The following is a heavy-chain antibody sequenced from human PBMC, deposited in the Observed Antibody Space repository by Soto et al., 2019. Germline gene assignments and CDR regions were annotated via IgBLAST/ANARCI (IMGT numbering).Heavy chain of an antibody. CDR3: ARGGVAARKGRWLEP. J-gene: IGHJ5*02. V-gene: IGHV4-59*01. CDR1: GGSISGYY. Sequence: SETVSLTCTVSGGSISGYYWGCIRQPPGKGLEWIVYIHYSGSINYNPSLRSRVTISVDTPKNQFSLKVNSMTAADKAIYYCARGGVAARKGRWLEPWGKGNLVT. CDR2: IHYSGSI. D-gene: IGHD1-26*01.